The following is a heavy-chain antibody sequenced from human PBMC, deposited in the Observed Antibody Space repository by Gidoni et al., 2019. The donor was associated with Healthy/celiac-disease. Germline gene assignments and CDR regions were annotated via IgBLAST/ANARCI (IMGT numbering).Heavy chain of an antibody. CDR1: GFTFSSYS. Sequence: EVQLVESGGGLVKPGGSLRLSCAASGFTFSSYSMNWVRRAPGKGLEWVSSISSSSSYIYYADSVKGRFTISRDNAKNSLYLQMNSLRAEDTAVYYCARELERRSYFDYWGQGTLVTVSS. J-gene: IGHJ4*02. D-gene: IGHD1-1*01. CDR3: ARELERRSYFDY. V-gene: IGHV3-21*01. CDR2: ISSSSSYI.